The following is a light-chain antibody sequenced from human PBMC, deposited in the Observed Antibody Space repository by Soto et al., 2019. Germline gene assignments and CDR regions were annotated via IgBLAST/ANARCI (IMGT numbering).Light chain of an antibody. J-gene: IGLJ1*01. CDR3: SSYTSSSTPYV. V-gene: IGLV2-14*01. CDR1: SSDVGGYNY. Sequence: QSALTQPASVSGSPGQSITISCTGTSSDVGGYNYVSWYQQHPDKAPKLMIYEVSNRPSGVSNRFSGSKSGNRASLTISGLQAEDEADYYCSSYTSSSTPYVFGTGTKLTVL. CDR2: EVS.